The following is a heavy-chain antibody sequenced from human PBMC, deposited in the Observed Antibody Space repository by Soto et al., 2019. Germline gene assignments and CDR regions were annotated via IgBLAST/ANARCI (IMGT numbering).Heavy chain of an antibody. CDR3: AKETGDYLLDY. Sequence: GGSLRLSCAASGFTFSSYGMHWVRQAPGKRLEWVAVISYDGSNKYYADSVKGRFTISRDNSKNTLYLQMNSLRAEDTAVYYCAKETGDYLLDYWGQGTLVTVSS. V-gene: IGHV3-30*18. D-gene: IGHD4-17*01. CDR2: ISYDGSNK. CDR1: GFTFSSYG. J-gene: IGHJ4*02.